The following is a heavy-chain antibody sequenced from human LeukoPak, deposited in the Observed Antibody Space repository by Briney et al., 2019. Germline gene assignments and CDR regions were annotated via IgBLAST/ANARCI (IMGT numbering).Heavy chain of an antibody. CDR1: GGSISSYY. CDR3: ARHGVTAAAHIDY. J-gene: IGHJ4*02. D-gene: IGHD6-13*01. V-gene: IGHV4-59*08. CDR2: IYYSGST. Sequence: SETLSLTCTVSGGSISSYYWSWIRQPPGKGLEWIGYIYYSGSTNCNPSLKSRVTISVDTSKNQFSLKLSSVTAADTAVYYCARHGVTAAAHIDYWGQGTLVTVSS.